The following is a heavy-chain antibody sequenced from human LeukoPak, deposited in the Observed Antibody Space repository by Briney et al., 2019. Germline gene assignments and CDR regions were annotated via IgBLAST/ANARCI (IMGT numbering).Heavy chain of an antibody. V-gene: IGHV1-3*01. CDR1: GYTFITYA. D-gene: IGHD3-16*01. J-gene: IGHJ4*02. CDR3: ICIDYGDY. CDR2: INGGNGNT. Sequence: GASVKVSCKASGYTFITYAIHWVRQAPGQRLEWMGWINGGNGNTKYLENFQGGVTFTRDTSANTAYMELSSLRSEDTAVYYCICIDYGDYWGQGTLVTVSS.